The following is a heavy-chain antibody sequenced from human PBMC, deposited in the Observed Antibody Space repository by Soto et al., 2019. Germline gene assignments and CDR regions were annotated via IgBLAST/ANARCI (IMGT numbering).Heavy chain of an antibody. CDR1: CGSISSGGYY. D-gene: IGHD3-10*01. CDR3: ARDRGVRLEYDSGRSFDY. CDR2: IYSSGNT. Sequence: QVQLQESGPGLVKPSQTLSLTCTVSCGSISSGGYYCRWNRQHPGKVLEWIGYIYSSGNTYYNPSLKSRVTISVDTPKNQFSLKLSSVTAADTAVYYGARDRGVRLEYDSGRSFDYWGQGTLVTVSS. V-gene: IGHV4-31*03. J-gene: IGHJ4*02.